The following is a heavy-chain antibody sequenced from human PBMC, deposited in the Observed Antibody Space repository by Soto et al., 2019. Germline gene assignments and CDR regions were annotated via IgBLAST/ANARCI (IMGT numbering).Heavy chain of an antibody. J-gene: IGHJ6*02. CDR1: GFTLGYYG. V-gene: IGHV3-30*18. CDR2: LSYDGVYT. Sequence: QMRLVESGGGMVQPGRSLRLSCLVSGFTLGYYGTHWVRQAPGKGLEWVAHLSYDGVYTAYADSVKGRFTISSDSARITLFLQMASLTTDDTAVYYCAKGQRGSSVGMDVWGQGTNVTVSS. CDR3: AKGQRGSSVGMDV. D-gene: IGHD3-22*01.